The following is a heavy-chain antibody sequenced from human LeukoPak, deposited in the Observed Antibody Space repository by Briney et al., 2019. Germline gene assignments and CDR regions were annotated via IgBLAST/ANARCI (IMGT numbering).Heavy chain of an antibody. D-gene: IGHD2-15*01. Sequence: GGSLRLSCAASGFTVSTNYMTWVRQAPGKGLEWVSIIYSGGSTYYAEYVKGRFTISRDNSKNTLYLQMNSLRAEDTAVYYCARVLRGSGSCFDYWGQGTLVTVSS. CDR2: IYSGGST. CDR1: GFTVSTNY. J-gene: IGHJ4*02. V-gene: IGHV3-66*01. CDR3: ARVLRGSGSCFDY.